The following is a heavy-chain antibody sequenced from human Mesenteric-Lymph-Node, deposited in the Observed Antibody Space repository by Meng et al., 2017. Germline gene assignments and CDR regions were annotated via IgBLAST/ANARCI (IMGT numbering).Heavy chain of an antibody. CDR1: GFTFSSYA. J-gene: IGHJ4*02. CDR2: ISGSGGST. Sequence: GGSLRLSCAASGFTFSSYAMSWVRQAPGKGLEWVSAISGSGGSTYYADSVKGRFTISRDNSKNTLYMQMNSLRAEDTAVYYCAKRGAVAGTWWDYWGQGTLVTVSS. CDR3: AKRGAVAGTWWDY. D-gene: IGHD6-19*01. V-gene: IGHV3-23*01.